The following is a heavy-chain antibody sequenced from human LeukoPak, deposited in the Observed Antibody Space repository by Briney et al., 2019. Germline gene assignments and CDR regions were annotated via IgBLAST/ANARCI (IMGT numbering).Heavy chain of an antibody. CDR1: GFTFSSYW. J-gene: IGHJ4*02. CDR2: IKQDGSEK. D-gene: IGHD3-16*02. Sequence: PGGSLRLSCAASGFTFSSYWMSWVRQAPGKGLEWVANIKQDGSEKYYVDSVKGRFTISRDNAKNSLYLQMNSLRAEDTAVYYCAREDYDYVWGSYRYDYFDYWGQGTLVTVSS. V-gene: IGHV3-7*01. CDR3: AREDYDYVWGSYRYDYFDY.